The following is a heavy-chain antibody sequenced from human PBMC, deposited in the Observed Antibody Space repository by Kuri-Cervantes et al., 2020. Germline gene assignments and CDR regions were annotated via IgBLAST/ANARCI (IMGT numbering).Heavy chain of an antibody. CDR3: ARDGVLVAGWFDY. J-gene: IGHJ4*02. CDR1: GFTFSDYY. D-gene: IGHD3-3*02. Sequence: GGSLRLSCAASGFTFSDYYMTWIRQAPGKGLEWVSYISSSGSSIYCADSVKGRFTISRDNAKNSLYLQMSSLRAEDTAVYYCARDGVLVAGWFDYWGQGTLVTVSS. CDR2: ISSSGSSI. V-gene: IGHV3-11*04.